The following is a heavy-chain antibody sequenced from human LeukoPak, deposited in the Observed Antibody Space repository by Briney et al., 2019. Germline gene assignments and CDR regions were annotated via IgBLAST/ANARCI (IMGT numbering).Heavy chain of an antibody. CDR1: GGSISIYY. V-gene: IGHV4-59*01. CDR2: IYYSGSP. J-gene: IGHJ6*03. D-gene: IGHD6-13*01. Sequence: SETLSLTCTFSGGSISIYYWSCIRQPPGRGLEWVVYIYYSGSPNYNPSLKSRVTISVDTAKNQFSLKLSSVTAADTAVYYCARDRVGQQLVGSNSYYYYMDVWGKGTTVTISS. CDR3: ARDRVGQQLVGSNSYYYYMDV.